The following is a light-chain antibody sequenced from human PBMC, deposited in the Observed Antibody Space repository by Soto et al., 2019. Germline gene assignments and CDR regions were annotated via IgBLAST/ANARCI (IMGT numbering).Light chain of an antibody. J-gene: IGLJ1*01. Sequence: QSVLTQPRSVSGSPGQSVTISCTGTSSDVGGYNYVSWYQQHPGKAPKLVVSDVSKRPSGVPDRFSGSKSGNTASLTISGLQAEDEADYYCCSYAGNYVFGTGTQLTVL. CDR1: SSDVGGYNY. V-gene: IGLV2-11*01. CDR2: DVS. CDR3: CSYAGNYV.